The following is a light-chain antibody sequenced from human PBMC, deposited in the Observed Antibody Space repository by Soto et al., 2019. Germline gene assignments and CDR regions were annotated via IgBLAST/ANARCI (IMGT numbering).Light chain of an antibody. CDR2: GVS. V-gene: IGKV3-20*01. CDR1: QSVDSTF. CDR3: QQYMSSVT. J-gene: IGKJ1*01. Sequence: EIVLTQSPGSLSLSPGERATLSCRASQSVDSTFFAWYQKKPGQAPRLLMYGVSKRATGIPDRFSGSGSGTDFTLTISRLEAEDFEVYYCQQYMSSVTFGQGTRVEIK.